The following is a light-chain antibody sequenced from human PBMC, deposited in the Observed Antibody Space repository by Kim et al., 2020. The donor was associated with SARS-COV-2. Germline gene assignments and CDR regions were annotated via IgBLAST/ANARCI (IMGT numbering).Light chain of an antibody. Sequence: SSELPQDPAVSVALGQTVRITCQGDILRNYYATWYQQKPGQAPVVVIYGENKRPSGIPDRFSGSTSGNTASLTITGAQAEDEADYHCDSRDSSGYQVVFGAGTQLTVL. CDR2: GEN. CDR1: ILRNYY. V-gene: IGLV3-19*01. CDR3: DSRDSSGYQVV. J-gene: IGLJ2*01.